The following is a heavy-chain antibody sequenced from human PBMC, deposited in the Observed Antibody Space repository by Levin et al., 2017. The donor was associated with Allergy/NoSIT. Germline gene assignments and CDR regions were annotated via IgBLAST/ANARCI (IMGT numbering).Heavy chain of an antibody. V-gene: IGHV3-20*04. CDR1: GFIFDDYV. D-gene: IGHD3-16*01. CDR2: ISWNGDST. Sequence: SCEASGFIFDDYVMSWVRHTPGKGLEWVSGISWNGDSTGYADFVKGRFTISRERGKNSLYLQMNSLRVEDTAIYYCARDLVAYGGVTGTFGYWGQGSLVTVSS. J-gene: IGHJ4*02. CDR3: ARDLVAYGGVTGTFGY.